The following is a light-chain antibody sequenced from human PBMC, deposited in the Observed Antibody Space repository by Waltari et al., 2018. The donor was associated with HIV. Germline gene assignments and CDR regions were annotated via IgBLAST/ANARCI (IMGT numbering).Light chain of an antibody. CDR2: NVN. V-gene: IGLV2-14*03. CDR3: SSYVSTKNVL. J-gene: IGLJ2*01. Sequence: QSALTQPASLSGSPGQSITISCSGSSSDIGGLNYASWYQQQPGKAPKLIIYNVNHRPSGYSDRFCGSSSGNTDSLTISGLQAEVEAIYYCSSYVSTKNVLFGGGTKVTVV. CDR1: SSDIGGLNY.